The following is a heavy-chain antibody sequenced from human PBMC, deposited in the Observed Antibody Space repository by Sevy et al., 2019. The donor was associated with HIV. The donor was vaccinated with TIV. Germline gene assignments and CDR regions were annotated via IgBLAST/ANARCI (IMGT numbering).Heavy chain of an antibody. V-gene: IGHV3-30*03. CDR2: VSYDGSHK. CDR3: ARNSQYSTHWYPDY. J-gene: IGHJ4*02. D-gene: IGHD6-19*01. Sequence: GGSLRLSCVASGFTFSTHGMHWVRQAPGKGLEWVAVVSYDGSHKYQVDSVKGRFTISRDNSKNTVYLQMNSLRAVDTAVYYCARNSQYSTHWYPDYWGQGTLVTASS. CDR1: GFTFSTHG.